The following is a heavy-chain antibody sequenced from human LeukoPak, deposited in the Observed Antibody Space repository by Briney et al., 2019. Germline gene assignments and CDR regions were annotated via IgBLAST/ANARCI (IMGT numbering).Heavy chain of an antibody. CDR2: IYYSGST. CDR1: GGSISSYY. J-gene: IGHJ6*02. CDR3: ARDFGAGSYRYGVDV. D-gene: IGHD3-10*01. Sequence: PSETLSLTCTVSGGSISSYYWSWIRQPPGKGLEWIGYIYYSGSTNYNPSLKSRVTISVDTSKNQFSLKLSSVTAADTAVYYCARDFGAGSYRYGVDVWGQGTAVTVSS. V-gene: IGHV4-59*08.